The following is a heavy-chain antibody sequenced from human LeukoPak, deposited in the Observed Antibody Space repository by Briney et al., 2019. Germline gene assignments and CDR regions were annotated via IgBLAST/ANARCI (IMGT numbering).Heavy chain of an antibody. V-gene: IGHV1-2*06. Sequence: GASVKVSCKASGYTFTAYYIHWVRQAPGQGLEWMGRINPNSGGTNYAQKFQGRVTMTRDTSIGTAYMEVSRLRSDDTAAYYCARNGEYDFWSGYRTPGPVDYWGQGTLVTVSS. CDR3: ARNGEYDFWSGYRTPGPVDY. J-gene: IGHJ4*02. CDR2: INPNSGGT. D-gene: IGHD3-3*01. CDR1: GYTFTAYY.